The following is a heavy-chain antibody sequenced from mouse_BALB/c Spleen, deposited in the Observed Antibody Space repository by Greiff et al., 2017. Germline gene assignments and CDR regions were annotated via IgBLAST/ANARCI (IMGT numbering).Heavy chain of an antibody. CDR3: ARGRRFPYYAMDY. CDR2: FHPYNDDT. J-gene: IGHJ4*01. Sequence: VKLMESGAELVKPGASVKMSCKASGYTFTTYPIEWMKQNHGKSLEWIGNFHPYNDDTKYNEKFKGKAKLTVEKSSSTVYLELSRLTSDDSAVYYCARGRRFPYYAMDYWGQGTSVTVSS. D-gene: IGHD1-1*01. CDR1: GYTFTTYP. V-gene: IGHV1-47*01.